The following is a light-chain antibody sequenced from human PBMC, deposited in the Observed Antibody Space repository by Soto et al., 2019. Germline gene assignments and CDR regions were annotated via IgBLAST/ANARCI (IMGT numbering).Light chain of an antibody. CDR1: QSIDTW. CDR3: QQYNSYRA. J-gene: IGKJ1*01. V-gene: IGKV1-5*03. Sequence: DIQMTPSPSTLSASVGDRVTITCRASQSIDTWLAWHQQKPGQVPKLLISKASSLESGVPSRFSGSGSGTEFTLTISSLQPDDSATYYCQQYNSYRAFGQGTKVDIK. CDR2: KAS.